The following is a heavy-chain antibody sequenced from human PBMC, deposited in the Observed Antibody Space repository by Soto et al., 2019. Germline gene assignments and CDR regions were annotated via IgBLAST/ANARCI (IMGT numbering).Heavy chain of an antibody. D-gene: IGHD1-1*01. Sequence: PSETLSLTCAVYGGSFCGYYWSWIRQPPEKGLEWIGEINHSGSTNYNPSLKSRVTISVDTSKNQFSLQLRSVTAADTAVYNCARTTFTYYMDVWGKGTMATVSS. CDR1: GGSFCGYY. CDR2: INHSGST. V-gene: IGHV4-34*01. CDR3: ARTTFTYYMDV. J-gene: IGHJ6*03.